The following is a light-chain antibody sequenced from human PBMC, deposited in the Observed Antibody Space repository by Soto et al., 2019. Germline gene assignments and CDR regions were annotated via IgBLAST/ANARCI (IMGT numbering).Light chain of an antibody. V-gene: IGLV2-14*01. CDR2: EVS. CDR1: SSDVGGYNY. CDR3: SSYTSSSTLV. J-gene: IGLJ1*01. Sequence: QSALTQPASVSGSPGQSITISCTGTSSDVGGYNYVSWYQQPPGKAPKLMIYEVSNRPSGVSNRFSGSKSGNTASLTISGLQDEDEAYYYCSSYTSSSTLVFGTGTKLTVL.